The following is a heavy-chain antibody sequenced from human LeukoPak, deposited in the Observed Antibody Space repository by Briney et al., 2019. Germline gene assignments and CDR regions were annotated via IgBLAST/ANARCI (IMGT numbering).Heavy chain of an antibody. CDR3: ARSPHILTGENFDY. D-gene: IGHD3-9*01. J-gene: IGHJ4*02. CDR1: GYTFTSYG. V-gene: IGHV1-2*02. CDR2: INPNSGGT. Sequence: ASVKVSCKASGYTFTSYGISWVRQAPGQGLEWMGWINPNSGGTNYAQKFQGRVTMTRDTSISTAYMELSRLRSDNTAIYYCARSPHILTGENFDYWGQGTLVTVSS.